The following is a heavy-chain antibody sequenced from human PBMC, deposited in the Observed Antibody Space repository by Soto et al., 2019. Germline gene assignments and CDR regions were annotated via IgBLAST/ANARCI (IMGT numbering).Heavy chain of an antibody. V-gene: IGHV3-15*01. CDR2: IKSKTDGGTT. D-gene: IGHD3-10*01. CDR1: GFTFSNAW. J-gene: IGHJ4*02. CDR3: TTGPRLWLSQKNFDY. Sequence: GGSLRLSCAASGFTFSNAWMSWVRQAPGKGLEWVGRIKSKTDGGTTDYAATVKGRFTISRDDSKNTLYLQMNSLKTEDTAVYYCTTGPRLWLSQKNFDYWGQGTLVTVSS.